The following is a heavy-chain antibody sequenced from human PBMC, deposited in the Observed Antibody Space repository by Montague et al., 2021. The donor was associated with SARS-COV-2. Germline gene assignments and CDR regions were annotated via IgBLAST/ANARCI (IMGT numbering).Heavy chain of an antibody. V-gene: IGHV4-31*03. CDR3: ARGRVLTIFGVVGAFDL. CDR1: GGSISSDGYY. CDR2: IYYSGST. D-gene: IGHD3-3*01. Sequence: TLSLTCTVSGGSISSDGYYWSWIRQHPGKGLEWIGYIYYSGSTYYNPSLKSRVTISVDTSKNQFSLKLSSVTAADTAVYYCARGRVLTIFGVVGAFDLWGQGTMVTVSS. J-gene: IGHJ3*01.